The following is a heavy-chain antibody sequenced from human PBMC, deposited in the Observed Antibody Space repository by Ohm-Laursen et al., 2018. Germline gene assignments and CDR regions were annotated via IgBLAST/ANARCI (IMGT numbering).Heavy chain of an antibody. CDR2: IHSSGST. V-gene: IGHV4-4*07. Sequence: SDTLSLTCTVSGGSISGYYWGWIRQTAGKGLEWIGRIHSSGSTNYNPSLQSRVTMSEDTSKNQFSLRLSSVTAADTAVYFCARRDITKAFNIWGQGTLVTVSS. CDR3: ARRDITKAFNI. CDR1: GGSISGYY. J-gene: IGHJ3*02. D-gene: IGHD2-21*02.